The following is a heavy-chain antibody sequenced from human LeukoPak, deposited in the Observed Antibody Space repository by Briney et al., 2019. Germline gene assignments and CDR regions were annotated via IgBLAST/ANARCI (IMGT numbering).Heavy chain of an antibody. J-gene: IGHJ4*02. D-gene: IGHD1-14*01. CDR1: GFTFSSYA. Sequence: PGGSLRLSCAASGFTFSSYAMHWVRQAPGKGLEWVAVISYDGSNKYYADSVEGRFTISRDNCKNTLYLQMNSLRAEDTAVYYCAREAGLGTFYFDYXGQXTLVXVSS. CDR2: ISYDGSNK. V-gene: IGHV3-30-3*01. CDR3: AREAGLGTFYFDY.